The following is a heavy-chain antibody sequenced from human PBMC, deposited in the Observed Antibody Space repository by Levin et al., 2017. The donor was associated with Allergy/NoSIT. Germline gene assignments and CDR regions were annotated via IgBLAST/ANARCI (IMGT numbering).Heavy chain of an antibody. Sequence: SQTLSLTCTVSGGSVSSGVYYWGWIRQHPGKGLECIGYIHPSGSTHYNPSLNSRVTMSVDTSKNQISLKMTSVTAADTAVYYCARGADYSKLGYWGQGTLVTVSS. J-gene: IGHJ4*02. V-gene: IGHV4-31*03. CDR3: ARGADYSKLGY. CDR2: IHPSGST. D-gene: IGHD4-11*01. CDR1: GGSVSSGVYY.